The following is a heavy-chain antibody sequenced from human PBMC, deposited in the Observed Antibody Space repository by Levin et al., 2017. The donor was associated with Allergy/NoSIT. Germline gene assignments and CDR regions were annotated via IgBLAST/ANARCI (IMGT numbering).Heavy chain of an antibody. V-gene: IGHV3-33*01. D-gene: IGHD6-13*01. Sequence: SCAASGFTFSSYGMHWVRQAPGKGLEWVAVIWYDGSNKYYADSVKGRFTISRDNSKNTLYLQMNSLRAEDTAVYYCAARGPEYSSSNALDPWGQGTLVTVSS. CDR2: IWYDGSNK. CDR3: AARGPEYSSSNALDP. J-gene: IGHJ5*02. CDR1: GFTFSSYG.